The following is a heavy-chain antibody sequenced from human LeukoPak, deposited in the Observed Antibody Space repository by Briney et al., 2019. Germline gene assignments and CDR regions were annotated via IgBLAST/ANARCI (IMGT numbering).Heavy chain of an antibody. V-gene: IGHV1-18*01. CDR1: GGTFSSYA. CDR3: AKDQPYDY. D-gene: IGHD2-2*01. J-gene: IGHJ4*02. Sequence: ASVKVSCKASGGTFSSYAISWVRQAPGQGLEWMGWISAYNGNTNYAQKLQGRVTMTTDTSTSTAYMELRSLRSDDTAVYYCAKDQPYDYWGQGTLVTVSS. CDR2: ISAYNGNT.